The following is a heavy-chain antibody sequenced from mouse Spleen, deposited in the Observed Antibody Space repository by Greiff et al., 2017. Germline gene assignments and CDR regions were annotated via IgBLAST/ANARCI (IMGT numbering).Heavy chain of an antibody. Sequence: EVKLMESGPGLVKPSQSLSLTCTVTGYSITSDYAWNWIRQFPGNKLEWMGYISYSGSTSYNPSLKSRISITRDTSKNQFFLQLNSVTTEDTATYYCARSSNWDGYYFDYWGQGTTLTVSS. CDR3: ARSSNWDGYYFDY. D-gene: IGHD4-1*01. V-gene: IGHV3-2*02. CDR2: ISYSGST. J-gene: IGHJ2*01. CDR1: GYSITSDYA.